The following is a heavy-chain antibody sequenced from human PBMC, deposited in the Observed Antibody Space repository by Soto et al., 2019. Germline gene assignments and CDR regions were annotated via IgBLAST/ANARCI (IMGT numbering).Heavy chain of an antibody. J-gene: IGHJ4*02. D-gene: IGHD2-2*01. CDR3: AKNKGGNYCSRTSCLYSFDY. V-gene: IGHV3-23*01. Sequence: EVQLLESGGGLVQPGGSLRLSCAASGFTFSTYAMSWVRQAPGKGLEWVSTISDSGSIYYADSVKGRFTISRDNSRNSLYLEMNSLRAEDTAVYYCAKNKGGNYCSRTSCLYSFDYWGQGSLVTVSS. CDR1: GFTFSTYA. CDR2: ISDSGSI.